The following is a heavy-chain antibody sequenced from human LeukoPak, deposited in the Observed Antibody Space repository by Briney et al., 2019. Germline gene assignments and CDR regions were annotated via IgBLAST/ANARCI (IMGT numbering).Heavy chain of an antibody. CDR1: GFTFSNYG. CDR3: ARAGNYRFDY. D-gene: IGHD1-7*01. J-gene: IGHJ4*02. CDR2: IAYDGTNI. Sequence: GGSLRLSCAASGFTFSNYGMHWVRQAPGKGLEWVAVIAYDGTNIYYRDSMRGRLTISRDNSKNTLYLQVDSLRPEDTAVYYCARAGNYRFDYWGQGTLVTVSS. V-gene: IGHV3-30*03.